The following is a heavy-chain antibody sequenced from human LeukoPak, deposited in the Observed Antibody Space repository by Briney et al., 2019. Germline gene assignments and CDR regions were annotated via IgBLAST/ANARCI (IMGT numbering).Heavy chain of an antibody. Sequence: GGSLRLSCAASGFTFSSYGMHWVRQAPGKGLEWVAFIRYDGSNKYYADSVKGRFTISRDNSKNTLYLQMNSLRAEDTAVYYCAKTTYSSSWCTSSWGQGTLVTVSS. CDR1: GFTFSSYG. J-gene: IGHJ4*02. V-gene: IGHV3-30*02. CDR2: IRYDGSNK. D-gene: IGHD6-13*01. CDR3: AKTTYSSSWCTSS.